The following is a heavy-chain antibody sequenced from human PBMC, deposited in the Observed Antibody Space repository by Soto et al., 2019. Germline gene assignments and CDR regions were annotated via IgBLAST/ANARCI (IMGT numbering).Heavy chain of an antibody. Sequence: WSLRLSCSVSGFSLSSYAMHWVRQAPGKGLQYVSSISSDGGSTYYADSVKGRFSISRDNPKNTLYLQMSSLRAEDTAVYYCVKDRWVDCWGQGNLVTVSS. J-gene: IGHJ4*02. CDR3: VKDRWVDC. D-gene: IGHD1-26*01. CDR1: GFSLSSYA. V-gene: IGHV3-64D*06. CDR2: ISSDGGST.